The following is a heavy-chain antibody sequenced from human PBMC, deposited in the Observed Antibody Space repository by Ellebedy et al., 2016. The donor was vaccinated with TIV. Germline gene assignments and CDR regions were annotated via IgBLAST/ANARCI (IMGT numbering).Heavy chain of an antibody. Sequence: GGSLRLXXVASGLTFRSHGIYWVRQAPGKGLEWVAVISSDGSNKYYADSVKGRFTISRDNSKNTLYLQMNSLRTDDMAVYYCAGGGSSGSSDYWGQGTLVTVSS. V-gene: IGHV3-30*03. CDR3: AGGGSSGSSDY. CDR1: GLTFRSHG. CDR2: ISSDGSNK. D-gene: IGHD3-10*01. J-gene: IGHJ4*02.